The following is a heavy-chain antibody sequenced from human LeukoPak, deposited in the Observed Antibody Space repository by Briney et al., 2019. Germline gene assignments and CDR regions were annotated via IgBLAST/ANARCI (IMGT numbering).Heavy chain of an antibody. Sequence: SGTLSVTCAVSGGSINIANWWRWVRQPPGKGLEWIGEIHHTGGTNYNPSLKSRVTISLEKSKNQFSVKLSSVTAADTAVYYCAREHIAADTRHAFDIWGQGTMVTASS. D-gene: IGHD6-13*01. CDR2: IHHTGGT. J-gene: IGHJ3*02. V-gene: IGHV4-4*02. CDR3: AREHIAADTRHAFDI. CDR1: GGSINIANW.